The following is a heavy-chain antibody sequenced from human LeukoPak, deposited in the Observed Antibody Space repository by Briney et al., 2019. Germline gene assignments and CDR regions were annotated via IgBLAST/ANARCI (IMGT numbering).Heavy chain of an antibody. CDR2: INPNSGGT. CDR3: ARAILWFGESNWFDP. Sequence: ASVKVSCKASGYTFTGYYMHWVRQAPGQGLEWMGWINPNSGGTNYAQKFQGRVTMTRDTSISTAYMELSRLGSDDAAVYYCARAILWFGESNWFDPWGQGTLVTVSS. CDR1: GYTFTGYY. J-gene: IGHJ5*02. D-gene: IGHD3-10*01. V-gene: IGHV1-2*02.